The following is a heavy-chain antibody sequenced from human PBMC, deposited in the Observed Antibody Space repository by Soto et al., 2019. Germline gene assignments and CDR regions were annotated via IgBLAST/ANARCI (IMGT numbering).Heavy chain of an antibody. V-gene: IGHV3-15*07. CDR3: TLEMYSSGPGYCYGMDV. Sequence: SVSNAWMNWVRQAPGKGLEWVGRIKSKTDGGTTDYAAPVKGRFTISRDDSKNTLYLQMNSLKTEDTAVYYCTLEMYSSGPGYCYGMDVWGQGTTVIVSS. J-gene: IGHJ6*02. D-gene: IGHD6-19*01. CDR2: IKSKTDGGTT. CDR1: SVSNAW.